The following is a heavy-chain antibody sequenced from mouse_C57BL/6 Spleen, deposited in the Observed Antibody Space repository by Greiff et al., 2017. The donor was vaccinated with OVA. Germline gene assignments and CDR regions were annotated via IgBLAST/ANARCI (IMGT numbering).Heavy chain of an antibody. J-gene: IGHJ2*01. CDR2: IDPSDSYT. V-gene: IGHV1-50*01. CDR1: GYTFTSYW. CDR3: ARSRVFDY. Sequence: QVQLQQPGAELVKPGASVKLSCKASGYTFTSYWMQWVKQRPGQGLEWIGEIDPSDSYTNYNQKFKGKATLTVDTSSSTAYMQLSSLTSEDSAVYYCARSRVFDYWGQGTTLTVSS.